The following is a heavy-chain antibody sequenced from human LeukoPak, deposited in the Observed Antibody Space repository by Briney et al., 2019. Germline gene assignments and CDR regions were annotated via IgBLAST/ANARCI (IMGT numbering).Heavy chain of an antibody. V-gene: IGHV4-39*07. D-gene: IGHD3-16*01. J-gene: IGHJ5*02. CDR1: GDSINSSNYY. Sequence: SETLSLTCTVSGDSINSSNYYWGWIRQPPGKGLEWIGSFYYSGGTYYNPSLKSRVTISVDTSKNQFSLKLSSVTAADTALYYCAREKAGGWFDPWGQGTLVTVSS. CDR2: FYYSGGT. CDR3: AREKAGGWFDP.